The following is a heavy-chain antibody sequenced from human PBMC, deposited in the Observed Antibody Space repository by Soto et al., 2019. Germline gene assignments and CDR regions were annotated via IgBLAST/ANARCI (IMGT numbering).Heavy chain of an antibody. CDR2: MNPNSGNT. V-gene: IGHV1-8*01. CDR3: ARGVDSSGYYNYYGMEV. CDR1: GYTSTSYD. D-gene: IGHD3-22*01. Sequence: VASVKVSCKASGYTSTSYDINWVRQATGQGLEWMGWMNPNSGNTGYAQKFQGRVTMTRNTSISTAYMELSSLRSEDTAVYYCARGVDSSGYYNYYGMEVWGQGTTVTVSS. J-gene: IGHJ6*02.